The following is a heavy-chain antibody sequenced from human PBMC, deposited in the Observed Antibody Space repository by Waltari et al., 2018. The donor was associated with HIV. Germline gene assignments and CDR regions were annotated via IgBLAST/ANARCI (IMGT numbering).Heavy chain of an antibody. J-gene: IGHJ4*02. CDR1: GFNFGAYA. CDR2: IRSKPYGGTR. D-gene: IGHD2-21*02. Sequence: EVHLVASGGGLVQPGRSLRLSCKASGFNFGAYAVTWFRQAPGKGLEWVGFIRSKPYGGTREYAASVKGRFTISRDDSKNIAFLQMDSLKIEDTAVYYCARGVNLRCTGDCYSAYWGQGTLVTVSS. CDR3: ARGVNLRCTGDCYSAY. V-gene: IGHV3-49*03.